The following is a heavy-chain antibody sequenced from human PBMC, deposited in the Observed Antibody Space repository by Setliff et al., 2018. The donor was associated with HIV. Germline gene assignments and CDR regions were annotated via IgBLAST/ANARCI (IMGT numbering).Heavy chain of an antibody. CDR1: GYSISSDYC. CDR3: ARGIGTRYNYYMDV. J-gene: IGHJ6*03. CDR2: IYTSGST. Sequence: PSETLSLTCGVSGYSISSDYCWGWIRQPPGKGLECIGRIYTSGSTNYNPSLKSRVTMSVDTSKNQFSLKLSSVTAADTAVYYCARGIGTRYNYYMDVWGKGTTVTVSS. V-gene: IGHV4-38-2*01. D-gene: IGHD1-20*01.